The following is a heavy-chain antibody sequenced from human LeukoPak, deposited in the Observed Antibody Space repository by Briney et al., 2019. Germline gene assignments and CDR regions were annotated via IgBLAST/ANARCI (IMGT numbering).Heavy chain of an antibody. CDR1: GITFSSYS. CDR3: ARGGLSIMGY. CDR2: ISSCGSTK. V-gene: IGHV3-48*01. D-gene: IGHD2/OR15-2a*01. J-gene: IGHJ4*02. Sequence: GGSLRLSCGASGITFSSYSMNWVRQAPGKGLEWVSYISSCGSTKYYADSVKGRFTISRDNARNSLYLQMNSLRAEDTAVYFCARGGLSIMGYWGQGTLVTVSS.